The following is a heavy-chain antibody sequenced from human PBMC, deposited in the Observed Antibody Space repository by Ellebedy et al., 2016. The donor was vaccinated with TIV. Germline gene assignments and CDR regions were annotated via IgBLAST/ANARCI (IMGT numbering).Heavy chain of an antibody. CDR2: IKAKADGEPT. D-gene: IGHD3-9*01. V-gene: IGHV3-15*01. CDR3: TTEYVDIVTGYYKWY. Sequence: PGGSLRLSCAASGFTFTNVWMSWVRQAPGKGPEWVGRIKAKADGEPTDYATSVKGRFTISRDESRNTLYLQMSSLKTEDTAVYYCTTEYVDIVTGYYKWYWGQGTLVTVSS. CDR1: GFTFTNVW. J-gene: IGHJ4*02.